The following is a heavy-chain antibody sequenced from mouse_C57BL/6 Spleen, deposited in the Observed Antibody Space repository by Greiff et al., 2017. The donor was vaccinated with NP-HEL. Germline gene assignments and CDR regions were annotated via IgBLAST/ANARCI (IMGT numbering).Heavy chain of an antibody. CDR3: TRGGGNFDY. CDR2: IDPETGGT. Sequence: QVQLQQSGAELVRPGASVTLSCKASGYTFTDYEMHWVKQTPVHGLEWIGAIDPETGGTAYNQKFKGKAILTADKSSSTAYVELRSLTSEDSAVYYCTRGGGNFDYWGQGTTLTVSS. J-gene: IGHJ2*01. CDR1: GYTFTDYE. V-gene: IGHV1-15*01.